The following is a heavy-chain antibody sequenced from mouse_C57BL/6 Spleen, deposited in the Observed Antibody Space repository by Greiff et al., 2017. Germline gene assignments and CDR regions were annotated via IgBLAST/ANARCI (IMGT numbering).Heavy chain of an antibody. D-gene: IGHD1-1*01. Sequence: VQLQQSGAELARPGASVKLSCKASGYTFTSYGISWVTQRPGQGLEWIGEIYPRSGNTYYNEKFKGKATLTADKSSSTAYMELRSLTSEDSAVYSCARPRNYDGSSYEAMDYWGQGTSVTVSS. V-gene: IGHV1-81*01. CDR1: GYTFTSYG. J-gene: IGHJ4*01. CDR3: ARPRNYDGSSYEAMDY. CDR2: IYPRSGNT.